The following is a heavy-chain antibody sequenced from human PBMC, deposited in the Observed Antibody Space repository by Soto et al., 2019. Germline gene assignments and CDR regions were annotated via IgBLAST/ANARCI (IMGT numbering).Heavy chain of an antibody. Sequence: GGSLRLCCAASGFTFSTYGIHWVRQAPCKGLEWLAVIWYDGSKKYYADSVQGRFTISRDNSKNTGYLQMNSLRAEDTAVYYCVKDHCGGDCYSNPYFDYWGQRT. J-gene: IGHJ4*02. CDR3: VKDHCGGDCYSNPYFDY. CDR2: IWYDGSKK. V-gene: IGHV3-33*06. CDR1: GFTFSTYG. D-gene: IGHD2-21*02.